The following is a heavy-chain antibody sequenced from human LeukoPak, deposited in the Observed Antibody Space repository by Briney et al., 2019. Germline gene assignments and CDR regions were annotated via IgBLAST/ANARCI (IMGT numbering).Heavy chain of an antibody. J-gene: IGHJ5*02. CDR3: ARDSSGYYGNWFDP. V-gene: IGHV3-7*01. CDR2: IKQDGSEK. Sequence: PGGSLRLSCAASGFTFSSYWMSWVRQAPGKGLEWVANIKQDGSEKYYVDSVKGRFTISRDNAKNSLYLQMNSLRAEDTAVHYCARDSSGYYGNWFDPWGQGTLVTVSS. CDR1: GFTFSSYW. D-gene: IGHD3-22*01.